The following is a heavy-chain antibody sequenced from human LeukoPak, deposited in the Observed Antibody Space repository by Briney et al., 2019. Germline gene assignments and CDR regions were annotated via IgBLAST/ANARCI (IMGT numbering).Heavy chain of an antibody. D-gene: IGHD2-2*01. CDR2: VYYNGLT. Sequence: SETLSLTCTVSGASISPHYWTWIRQAPGRGLEWIGYVYYNGLTSYNASLRSRLILSVDTARNQVSLKLTSVTAADTAVYYCARSTVTYCSSTSCAPDYGMDVWGQGTTVTVSS. CDR1: GASISPHY. J-gene: IGHJ6*02. V-gene: IGHV4-59*11. CDR3: ARSTVTYCSSTSCAPDYGMDV.